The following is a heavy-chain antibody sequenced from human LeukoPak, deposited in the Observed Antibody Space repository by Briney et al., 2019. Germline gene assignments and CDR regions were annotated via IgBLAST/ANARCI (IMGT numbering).Heavy chain of an antibody. CDR2: IANDGRDK. D-gene: IGHD6-13*01. Sequence: PGGSLRLSCAASKFTFSSYPMHWVRQAPGKGLERVAVIANDGRDKHCADSVKGRFTISRDNSKNTLYLQINSLRAEDTAVYYCARDRKEAAADYYFDHWGQGTLVTVSS. V-gene: IGHV3-30-3*01. CDR3: ARDRKEAAADYYFDH. J-gene: IGHJ4*02. CDR1: KFTFSSYP.